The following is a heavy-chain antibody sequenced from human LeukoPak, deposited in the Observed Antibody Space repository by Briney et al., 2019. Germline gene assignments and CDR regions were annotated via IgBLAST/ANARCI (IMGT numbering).Heavy chain of an antibody. D-gene: IGHD3-16*01. Sequence: SETLSLTCTVSGGSISSYYWSWIRQPPGKGLEWIGYIYYSGSTNYNPSLKSRVTISVDTSKNQFSLKLSSVTAADTAVYYCARVGAAGEFFFDYWGQGTLVTVSS. CDR2: IYYSGST. V-gene: IGHV4-59*08. CDR1: GGSISSYY. J-gene: IGHJ4*01. CDR3: ARVGAAGEFFFDY.